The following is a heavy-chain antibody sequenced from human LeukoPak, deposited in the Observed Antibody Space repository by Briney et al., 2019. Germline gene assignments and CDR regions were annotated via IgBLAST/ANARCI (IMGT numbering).Heavy chain of an antibody. CDR2: IVVGSGNT. CDR3: AAARKILWFGELPTNDAFDI. D-gene: IGHD3-10*01. CDR1: GFTFTSSA. J-gene: IGHJ3*02. Sequence: SVKVSCKASGFTFTSSAMQWVRQARGQRLEWIGWIVVGSGNTNYAQKFQERVTITRDMSTSTAYMELSSLRSEDTAVYYCAAARKILWFGELPTNDAFDIWGQGTMVTVSS. V-gene: IGHV1-58*02.